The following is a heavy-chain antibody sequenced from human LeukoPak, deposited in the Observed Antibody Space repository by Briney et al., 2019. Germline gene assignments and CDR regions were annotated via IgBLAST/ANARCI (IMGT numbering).Heavy chain of an antibody. CDR3: AAKKGGWGY. CDR1: GYSFTNYW. Sequence: GESLKISCKASGYSFTNYWIGWVRQMPGKGLEWMGIIYPGDSDTKYSPSFQGHVTISADKSISTAYLQWRSLKASDSAMYYCAAKKGGWGYWGQGTLVTVSS. CDR2: IYPGDSDT. V-gene: IGHV5-51*01. D-gene: IGHD3-16*01. J-gene: IGHJ4*02.